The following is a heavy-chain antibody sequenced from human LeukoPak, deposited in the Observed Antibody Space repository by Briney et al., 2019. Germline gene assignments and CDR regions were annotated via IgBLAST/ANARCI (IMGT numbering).Heavy chain of an antibody. V-gene: IGHV1-46*01. D-gene: IGHD2-15*01. Sequence: ASVKVSCKASGYTFTSYYMHWVRQAPGQGLEWMGIINPGGGSTSYAQKFQGRVTMTRDTSTSTVYMELSSLRSEGTAVYYCARDLYCSGGSCYSFDPWGQGTLVTVSS. CDR3: ARDLYCSGGSCYSFDP. J-gene: IGHJ5*02. CDR1: GYTFTSYY. CDR2: INPGGGST.